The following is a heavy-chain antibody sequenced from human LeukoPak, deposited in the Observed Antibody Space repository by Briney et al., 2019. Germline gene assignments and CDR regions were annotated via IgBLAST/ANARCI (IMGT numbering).Heavy chain of an antibody. J-gene: IGHJ6*02. CDR3: ARVLSRQWPRQYYYYGMDV. V-gene: IGHV4-34*01. CDR1: GASFSDYY. D-gene: IGHD6-19*01. CDR2: INHNGST. Sequence: SETLSLTCAVYGASFSDYYWSWIRQPPGKGLEWIGEINHNGSTSYNPSLKSRVTISVDTSKNQFSLKLSSVTAADTAVYYCARVLSRQWPRQYYYYGMDVWGQGTTVTVSS.